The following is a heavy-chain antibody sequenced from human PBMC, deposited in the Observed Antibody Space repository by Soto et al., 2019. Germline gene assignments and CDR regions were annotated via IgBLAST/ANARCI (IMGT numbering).Heavy chain of an antibody. CDR1: VFTSSRYA. CDR3: AKMGYYDSSGYAHDAFDS. V-gene: IGHV3-23*01. CDR2: IGGSGGST. J-gene: IGHJ3*02. Sequence: GGSLSLSCAASVFTSSRYAMSWVSPAPGKGLEWVSAIGGSGGSTYYADSVKGRFTISRDNSKNTLYLQMNSLRAEDTAVYYCAKMGYYDSSGYAHDAFDSWGQGTMVT. D-gene: IGHD3-22*01.